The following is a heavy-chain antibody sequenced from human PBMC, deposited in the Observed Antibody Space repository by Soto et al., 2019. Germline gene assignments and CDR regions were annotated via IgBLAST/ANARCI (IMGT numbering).Heavy chain of an antibody. CDR1: GYTFTSYD. J-gene: IGHJ4*02. V-gene: IGHV1-8*01. D-gene: IGHD2-15*01. CDR2: MNPNSGNT. Sequence: QVQLVQSGAEVKKPGASVKVSCKASGYTFTSYDINWVRQATGQGLEWMGWMNPNSGNTGYAQKFQGRVTRTRNTSISTDYMELSSLRSEDTAVYYCARGLRVRYCSGGSCYSYYFDYWGQGTLVTVSS. CDR3: ARGLRVRYCSGGSCYSYYFDY.